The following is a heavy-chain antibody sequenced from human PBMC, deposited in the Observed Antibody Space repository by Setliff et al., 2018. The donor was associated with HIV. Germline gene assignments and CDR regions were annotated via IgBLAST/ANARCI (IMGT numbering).Heavy chain of an antibody. CDR1: GGSISGYY. Sequence: SETLSLTCTVSGGSISGYYWSWIRQPPGKGLEWIAYIYYSGSTNYNPSLKSRVTISVDTSKNQFSLKLKSVTAADTAVYYCARWHPPYGFWEEDYWGQGTLVTVSS. J-gene: IGHJ4*02. D-gene: IGHD3-10*01. V-gene: IGHV4-59*08. CDR2: IYYSGST. CDR3: ARWHPPYGFWEEDY.